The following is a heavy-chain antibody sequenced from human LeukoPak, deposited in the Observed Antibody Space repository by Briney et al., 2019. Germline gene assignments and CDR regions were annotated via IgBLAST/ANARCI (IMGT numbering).Heavy chain of an antibody. CDR2: IYYSGST. CDR3: ARDGDFDWLLVSRFNLFDY. V-gene: IGHV4-39*07. CDR1: GGSISSSSYY. Sequence: SETLSLTCTVSGGSISSSSYYWGWIRQPPGKGLEWIGSIYYSGSTYYNPSLKSRVTISVDTSKNQFSLKLSSVTAADTAVYYCARDGDFDWLLVSRFNLFDYWGQGTLVTVSA. D-gene: IGHD3-9*01. J-gene: IGHJ4*02.